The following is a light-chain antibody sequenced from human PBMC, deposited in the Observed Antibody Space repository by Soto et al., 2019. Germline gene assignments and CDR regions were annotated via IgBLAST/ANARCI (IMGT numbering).Light chain of an antibody. Sequence: QAVLAQPASVSGSPGQSITISCTGTSSDVGTYNFVSWYQQHPGKAPKLMIYEVSNRPSGVSSRFSGSKSGNTASLTISGLQAEDDADYYCTSYTSGSNLYVFGTGTKVTVL. J-gene: IGLJ1*01. V-gene: IGLV2-14*01. CDR1: SSDVGTYNF. CDR3: TSYTSGSNLYV. CDR2: EVS.